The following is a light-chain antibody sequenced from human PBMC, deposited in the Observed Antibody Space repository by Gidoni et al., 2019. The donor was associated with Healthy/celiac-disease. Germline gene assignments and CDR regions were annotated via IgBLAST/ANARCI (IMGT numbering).Light chain of an antibody. CDR2: AAS. Sequence: AIRMTQSPSSLSASTGDRVTIPCRASQVISSYLAWYQQKPGKAPKLLIYAASTWQSGVPSRFSGSGSGTDFTLTISCLQSEDFATYYCQQYYSYPWTFGQGTKVEIK. V-gene: IGKV1-8*01. CDR1: QVISSY. CDR3: QQYYSYPWT. J-gene: IGKJ1*01.